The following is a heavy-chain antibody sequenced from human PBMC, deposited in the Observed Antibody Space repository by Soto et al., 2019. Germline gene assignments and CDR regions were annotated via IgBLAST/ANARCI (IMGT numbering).Heavy chain of an antibody. D-gene: IGHD2-15*01. CDR3: GKGAAPVVVGAITFDY. J-gene: IGHJ4*02. CDR1: GFAFSSHA. Sequence: GGSLRLSCAASGFAFSSHAMSWVRQAPGKGLEWVSAISGSGGSTYYADSVKGRFTISRDNSKNTLYLQMNSLRAEDTAVYYCGKGAAPVVVGAITFDYGGQETLVTVSS. CDR2: ISGSGGST. V-gene: IGHV3-23*01.